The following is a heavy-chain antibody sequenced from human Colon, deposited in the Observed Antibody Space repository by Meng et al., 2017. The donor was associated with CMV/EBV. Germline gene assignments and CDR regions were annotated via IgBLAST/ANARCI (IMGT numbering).Heavy chain of an antibody. V-gene: IGHV3-74*01. J-gene: IGHJ4*02. CDR3: ARDGAGYNFDY. CDR1: GFRFSPYW. CDR2: IESDGIAT. D-gene: IGHD5-24*01. Sequence: VQVVESGGGLVQPEGSLRLTCAGSGFRFSPYWMHWVRQAPGKGLVWGSRIESDGIATIYADSVKGRFTISRDNAKNTLYLQMNSLSAEDTAVYYCARDGAGYNFDYWGQGTLVTVSS.